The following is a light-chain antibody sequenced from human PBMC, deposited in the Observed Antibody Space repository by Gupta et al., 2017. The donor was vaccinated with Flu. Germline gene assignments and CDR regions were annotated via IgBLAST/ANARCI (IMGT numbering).Light chain of an antibody. CDR2: EVS. J-gene: IGLJ1*01. V-gene: IGLV2-14*01. CDR1: SSDVGGYNY. CDR3: SSYTSSSLYV. Sequence: QSALTQPASVSGSPGQSITISCTGTSSDVGGYNYVSWYQQHPGKAPKLMIYEVSNRPSGVSNRFSGSKSGNTASLTISGLQAEDEADYDCSSYTSSSLYVFGTGTKGTVL.